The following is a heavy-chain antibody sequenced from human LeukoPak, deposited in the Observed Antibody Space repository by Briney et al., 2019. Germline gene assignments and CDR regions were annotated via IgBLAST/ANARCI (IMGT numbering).Heavy chain of an antibody. CDR2: INPNNGVT. D-gene: IGHD3-10*01. CDR1: GYTFTGYH. Sequence: ASVKVSCKASGYTFTGYHMHWVRQAPGQGLEWMGCINPNNGVTNYAQKFQGGVKMTGDTSISTAYMELSSLTSDDTAVYCCARGRSYGSGSFPYGMDVWGQGTTVTVSS. V-gene: IGHV1-2*02. CDR3: ARGRSYGSGSFPYGMDV. J-gene: IGHJ6*02.